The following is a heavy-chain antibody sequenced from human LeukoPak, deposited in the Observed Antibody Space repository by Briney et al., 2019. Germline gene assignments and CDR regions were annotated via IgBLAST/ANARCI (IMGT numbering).Heavy chain of an antibody. V-gene: IGHV3-11*05. CDR2: ISTSTSYT. Sequence: PGGSLRLSCAASGFTFSDYYMSWIRQPPGKGLEWVSYISTSTSYTNYADSVKGRFSISRDNAKNSLSLQMNILRADDTALYYCARARLATGYYFDCWGQGTLVTVSS. D-gene: IGHD3-9*01. J-gene: IGHJ4*02. CDR1: GFTFSDYY. CDR3: ARARLATGYYFDC.